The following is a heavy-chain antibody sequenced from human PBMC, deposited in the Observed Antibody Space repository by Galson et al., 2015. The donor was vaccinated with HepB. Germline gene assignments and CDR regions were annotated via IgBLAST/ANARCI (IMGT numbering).Heavy chain of an antibody. CDR1: GFTFSTYA. Sequence: SLRLSCAASGFTFSTYAMSWVRQAPGKGLEWVSSVSGSGGTYYADSVKGRFTISRDNSKNTLYLQMNSLRAKDTAVYYCAKDSNHAGMTTVTTGPDYWGQGTLVTVSS. V-gene: IGHV3-23*01. D-gene: IGHD4-17*01. J-gene: IGHJ4*02. CDR2: VSGSGGT. CDR3: AKDSNHAGMTTVTTGPDY.